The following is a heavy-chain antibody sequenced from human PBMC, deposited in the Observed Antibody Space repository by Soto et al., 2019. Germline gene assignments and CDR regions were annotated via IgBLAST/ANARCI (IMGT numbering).Heavy chain of an antibody. Sequence: PSETLSLTCTVSGASISVHSYYWTWIRQPPGKGLEWIGEMCDSGSTNFSPSLKSRATMSVDTSKKQFALRLTSVSAADTAVYYCARPRDQWQFDSFDIWGQGTMVTVSS. CDR3: ARPRDQWQFDSFDI. J-gene: IGHJ3*02. CDR1: GASISVHSYY. CDR2: MCDSGST. V-gene: IGHV4-61*01. D-gene: IGHD6-19*01.